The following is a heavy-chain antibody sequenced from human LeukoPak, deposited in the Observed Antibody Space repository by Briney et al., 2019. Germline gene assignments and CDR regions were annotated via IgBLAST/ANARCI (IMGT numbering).Heavy chain of an antibody. D-gene: IGHD6-13*01. V-gene: IGHV1-69*05. CDR2: IIPIFGTA. CDR1: GGTFSSYA. J-gene: IGHJ5*02. CDR3: TRALGIAAAGYNWFDP. Sequence: VKVSCKASGGTFSSYAISWVRQAPGQGLEWMGGIIPIFGTANYAQKFQGRVTITTDESTSTAYMELSSLRSEDTAVYYCTRALGIAAAGYNWFDPWGQGTLVTVSS.